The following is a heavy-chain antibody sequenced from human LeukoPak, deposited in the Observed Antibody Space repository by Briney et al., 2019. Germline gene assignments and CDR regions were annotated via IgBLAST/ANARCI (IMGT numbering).Heavy chain of an antibody. CDR2: INPHSGGT. CDR1: GYTFTGYY. J-gene: IGHJ5*02. V-gene: IGHV1-2*02. Sequence: ASVKVSCKASGYTFTGYYIHWVRQAPGQGLEWMGWINPHSGGTNYAQKFQGRVTMTRDTSIGTAYMELSSLRSDDTALYYCARDLLMYCHGSGDSTWGQGTLVTVSS. D-gene: IGHD3-10*01. CDR3: ARDLLMYCHGSGDST.